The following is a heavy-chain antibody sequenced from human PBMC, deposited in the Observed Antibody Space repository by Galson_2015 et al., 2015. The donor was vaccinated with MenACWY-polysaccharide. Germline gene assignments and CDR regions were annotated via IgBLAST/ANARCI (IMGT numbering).Heavy chain of an antibody. J-gene: IGHJ4*02. CDR2: ISSSSSTI. V-gene: IGHV3-48*02. Sequence: SLRLSCAASGFSFSTYSMNWVRQVPGKGLEWASYISSSSSTIYYADSVKGRFTISRDNAKNSPYLQMNSLRDEDTAVYYCATGPSGYYRFDSWGQGTLVTVSS. CDR3: ATGPSGYYRFDS. D-gene: IGHD3-22*01. CDR1: GFSFSTYS.